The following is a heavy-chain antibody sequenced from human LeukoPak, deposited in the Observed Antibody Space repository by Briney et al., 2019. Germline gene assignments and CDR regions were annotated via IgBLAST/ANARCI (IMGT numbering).Heavy chain of an antibody. CDR3: ARHGGFGISSGWRRNWFDP. D-gene: IGHD6-19*01. V-gene: IGHV4-39*01. CDR1: GGSISSSSYY. Sequence: PSETLPLTCTVSGGSISSSSYYWGWIRQPPGKGLEWIGSIYYTGSTYYNPSLNSRVTISVDTSKNQFSLKLSSVTAADTAVYYCARHGGFGISSGWRRNWFDPWGQGTLVTVSS. J-gene: IGHJ5*02. CDR2: IYYTGST.